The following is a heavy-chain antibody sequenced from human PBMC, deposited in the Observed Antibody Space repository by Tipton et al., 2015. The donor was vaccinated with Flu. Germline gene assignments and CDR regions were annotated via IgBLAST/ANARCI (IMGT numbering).Heavy chain of an antibody. Sequence: TLSLTCTVSGGSISSYYWSWIRQPPGKGLEWIGYIYYSGSTNYNPSLKSRVTISVDTSKNQFSLKLSSVTAADTAVYYCARKGCSSTSCYFFDYWGQGTLVTVSS. V-gene: IGHV4-59*01. CDR2: IYYSGST. D-gene: IGHD2-2*01. CDR1: GGSISSYY. CDR3: ARKGCSSTSCYFFDY. J-gene: IGHJ4*02.